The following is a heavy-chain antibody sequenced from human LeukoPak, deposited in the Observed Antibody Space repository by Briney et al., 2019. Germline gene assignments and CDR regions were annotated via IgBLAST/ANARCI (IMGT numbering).Heavy chain of an antibody. V-gene: IGHV3-30-3*01. D-gene: IGHD4-17*01. CDR1: GFTFSSYA. J-gene: IGHJ6*02. CDR3: ARALRPSTVTNPPYYYYGMDV. Sequence: GGSLRLSCAASGFTFSSYAMHWVRQAPGKGLEWVAVISYDGSNKYNADSVKGRFTISRDNSKNTLYLQMNSLRAEDTAVYYCARALRPSTVTNPPYYYYGMDVWGQGTTVTVSS. CDR2: ISYDGSNK.